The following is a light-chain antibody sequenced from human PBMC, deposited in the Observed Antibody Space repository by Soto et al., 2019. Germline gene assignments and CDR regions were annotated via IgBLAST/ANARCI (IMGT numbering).Light chain of an antibody. CDR3: CSYTSSSTHV. V-gene: IGLV2-14*03. CDR1: SSDVGGYNF. CDR2: DVN. Sequence: QTALTQPASVSGSPGQSITISCTGTSSDVGGYNFVSWYQQHPGKVPKLMIFDVNRRPSGVSDRFSGSKSGNTASLTISGLQAEDEGDYYCCSYTSSSTHVFGSGTKVTVL. J-gene: IGLJ1*01.